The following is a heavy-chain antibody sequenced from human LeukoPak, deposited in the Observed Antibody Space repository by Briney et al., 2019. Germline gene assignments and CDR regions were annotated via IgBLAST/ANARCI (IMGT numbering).Heavy chain of an antibody. V-gene: IGHV4-39*01. D-gene: IGHD3-3*01. CDR1: GGSISSSNYY. J-gene: IGHJ4*02. Sequence: PSETLSLTCTVSGGSISSSNYYWGWIRQPPEKGLEWIGTIYYSGSSYYNPSLKSRLTISVDTSKNQFSLKLSSVTTADTAVYYCARLLGSAYPTDYWGQGTLATVSS. CDR2: IYYSGSS. CDR3: ARLLGSAYPTDY.